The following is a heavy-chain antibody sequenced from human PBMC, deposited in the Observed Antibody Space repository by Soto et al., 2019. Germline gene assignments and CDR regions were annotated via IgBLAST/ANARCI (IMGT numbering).Heavy chain of an antibody. J-gene: IGHJ4*02. CDR1: GYTFHNYG. Sequence: QVQLVQSGAEVKKPGASVKVSCKASGYTFHNYGVNWVRQAPGHGLEWMGRISAYNYKTHYTQNCEGRVTMTTDTSTSTAYMELRSLRSDDTAIYYCARLTGVFRLGLDYWGQGTQVTVSS. CDR3: ARLTGVFRLGLDY. V-gene: IGHV1-18*01. D-gene: IGHD3-16*01. CDR2: ISAYNYKT.